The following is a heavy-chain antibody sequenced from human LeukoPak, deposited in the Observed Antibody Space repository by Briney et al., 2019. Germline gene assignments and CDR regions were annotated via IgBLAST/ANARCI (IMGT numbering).Heavy chain of an antibody. CDR1: GGSISSGGYY. CDR3: ARSPEYYFDY. V-gene: IGHV4-31*03. Sequence: PSQTLSLTCSVSGGSISSGGYYWGWIRQHPGKGLEWMGYIYYSGSTYYNPSLKSRVTMSVDTSDNQFSMKLTSVTAADTAVSYCARSPEYYFDYWGQGTLVTVSS. D-gene: IGHD1-14*01. CDR2: IYYSGST. J-gene: IGHJ4*02.